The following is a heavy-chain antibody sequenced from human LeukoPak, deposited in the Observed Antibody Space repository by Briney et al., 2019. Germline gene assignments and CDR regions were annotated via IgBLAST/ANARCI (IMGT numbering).Heavy chain of an antibody. CDR2: IYSGGKT. Sequence: GSLRLSCAASRLIVSSNYMAWVRQAPGKGLEWVSVIYSGGKTYYADSVKGRLTISRDNSKNTLYLQMNSLRAEDTAVYYCARDRGWFDPWGLGTLVTVSS. J-gene: IGHJ5*02. CDR3: ARDRGWFDP. V-gene: IGHV3-66*01. CDR1: RLIVSSNY.